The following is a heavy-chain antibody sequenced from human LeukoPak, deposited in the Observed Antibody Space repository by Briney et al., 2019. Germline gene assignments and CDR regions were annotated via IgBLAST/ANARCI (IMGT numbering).Heavy chain of an antibody. CDR2: ISSSGSTT. J-gene: IGHJ4*02. V-gene: IGHV3-11*01. Sequence: PGGSLRLSCAASGFTFSDYYMSWIRQAPGKGLEWVSYISSSGSTTYYADSVKGRFTISRDNSKNTLYLQMNSLRAEDTAVYYCAKEGGSGYYQLWGQGTLVTVSS. D-gene: IGHD3-22*01. CDR1: GFTFSDYY. CDR3: AKEGGSGYYQL.